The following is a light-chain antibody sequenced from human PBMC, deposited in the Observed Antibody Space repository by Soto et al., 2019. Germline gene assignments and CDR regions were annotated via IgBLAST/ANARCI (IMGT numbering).Light chain of an antibody. CDR1: QTVRNSY. V-gene: IGKV3-20*01. J-gene: IGKJ4*01. CDR3: HQFSSYPHT. Sequence: EGVSTSSSGALSMSPGERATLSCRTSQTVRNSYLAWYQQKPGQAPWLLIYDASRSATGIPDRFRGGGSGTDFTLTLSRLEPKDFAVCYCHQFSSYPHTFGGGTKVDIK. CDR2: DAS.